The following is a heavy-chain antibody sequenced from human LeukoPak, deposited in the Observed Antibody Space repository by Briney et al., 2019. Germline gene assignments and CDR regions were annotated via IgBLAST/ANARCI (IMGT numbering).Heavy chain of an antibody. D-gene: IGHD3-9*01. J-gene: IGHJ4*02. CDR2: IYYSGST. CDR1: GGSISSSSYY. Sequence: KPSETLSLTCTVSGGSISSSSYYWGWFRQPPGKGLEWIGSIYYSGSTYYNPSLKSRATISVDTSKNQFSLKLSSVTAADTAVYYCARLPYDILTGYQSDYWGQGTLVTVSS. V-gene: IGHV4-39*01. CDR3: ARLPYDILTGYQSDY.